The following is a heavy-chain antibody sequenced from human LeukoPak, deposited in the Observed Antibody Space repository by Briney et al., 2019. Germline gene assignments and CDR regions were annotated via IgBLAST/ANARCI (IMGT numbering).Heavy chain of an antibody. CDR2: IRESGGST. V-gene: IGHV3-23*01. J-gene: IGHJ4*02. Sequence: GGSLRLSCVASGFTFSSYAMSWVRQAPGKGLEWVSAIRESGGSTHYADSVKGRFTISRDNSKNTLYLQMDSLRAEDTAVYYCAKTKPYGTTWYGGIDWGQGALVTVSS. CDR1: GFTFSSYA. CDR3: AKTKPYGTTWYGGID. D-gene: IGHD6-13*01.